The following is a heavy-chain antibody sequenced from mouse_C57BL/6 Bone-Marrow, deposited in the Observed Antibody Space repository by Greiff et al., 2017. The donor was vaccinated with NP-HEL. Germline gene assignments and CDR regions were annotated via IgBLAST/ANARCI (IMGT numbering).Heavy chain of an antibody. J-gene: IGHJ3*01. CDR1: GFTFSSYA. V-gene: IGHV5-4*03. Sequence: DVKLVESGGGLVKPGGSLKLSCAASGFTFSSYAMSWVRQTPEKRLEWVATISDGGSYTYYPDNVKGRFTISRDNAKNNLYLQMSHLKSEDTAMYYCARKDDYDGFAYWCQGTLVTVSA. D-gene: IGHD2-4*01. CDR2: ISDGGSYT. CDR3: ARKDDYDGFAY.